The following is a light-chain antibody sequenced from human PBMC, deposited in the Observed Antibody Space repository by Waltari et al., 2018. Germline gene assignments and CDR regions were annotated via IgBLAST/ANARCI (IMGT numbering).Light chain of an antibody. CDR3: QNHERLPAM. J-gene: IGKJ1*01. CDR2: AAS. CDR1: QSISRY. Sequence: EIVLTQSPGTLSLSPGERATLSCRASQSISRYLAWYQQKPGQAPRLLIYAASSGATGIPDRFSGSGSGTDFSLTISRLEPEDVAVYYCQNHERLPAMFGQGTKVEIK. V-gene: IGKV3-20*01.